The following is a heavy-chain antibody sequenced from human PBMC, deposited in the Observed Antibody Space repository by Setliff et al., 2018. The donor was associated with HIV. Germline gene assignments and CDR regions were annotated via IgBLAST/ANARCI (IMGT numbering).Heavy chain of an antibody. V-gene: IGHV1-18*01. CDR1: GYTFTSYG. J-gene: IGHJ4*02. Sequence: RASVKVSCKASGYTFTSYGISWVRQAPGQGLEWMGWISTYDGNTNYAQKLQGRVTMTTDTSTTTAYMELRSLKSDDTAMYYCARVGERWLQFYYFDNWGQGTLVTVSS. CDR2: ISTYDGNT. D-gene: IGHD5-12*01. CDR3: ARVGERWLQFYYFDN.